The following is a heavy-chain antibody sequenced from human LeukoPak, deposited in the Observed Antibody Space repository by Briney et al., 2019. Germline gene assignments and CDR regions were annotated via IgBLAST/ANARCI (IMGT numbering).Heavy chain of an antibody. V-gene: IGHV4-39*01. D-gene: IGHD1-14*01. J-gene: IGHJ6*03. CDR1: GGSISSSSYY. CDR3: ARVGPWVNPDYYYYYMDV. CDR2: IYYSGST. Sequence: SETLSLTCTVSGGSISSSSYYWGWIRQPPGKGLEWIGSIYYSGSTYYNPSLKSRVTISVDTSKNQFSLKLSSVTAADTAVYYCARVGPWVNPDYYYYYMDVWGKGTTVTVSS.